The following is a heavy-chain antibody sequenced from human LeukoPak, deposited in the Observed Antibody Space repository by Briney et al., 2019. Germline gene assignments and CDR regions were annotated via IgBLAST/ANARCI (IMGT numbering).Heavy chain of an antibody. CDR2: ISGSGGST. J-gene: IGHJ4*02. CDR3: LNDLIYYGVY. D-gene: IGHD3-10*01. V-gene: IGHV3-23*01. Sequence: PGGSLRLSCAASGFTFSSYAMSWVRQAPGNGLEWVSAISGSGGSTYYADSVKGRFTISRDNSKNTLYLQMNSLRAEDTAVYYCLNDLIYYGVYWGQGTLVTVSS. CDR1: GFTFSSYA.